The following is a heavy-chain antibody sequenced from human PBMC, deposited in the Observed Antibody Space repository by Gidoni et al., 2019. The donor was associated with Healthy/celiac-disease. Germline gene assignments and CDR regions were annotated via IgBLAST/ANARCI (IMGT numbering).Heavy chain of an antibody. D-gene: IGHD3-22*01. CDR2: IYWDDDK. CDR3: ARHITMTEYYYYGMDV. CDR1: GYSRSTSGVG. Sequence: ITLKASGPTLVNPPQTLPLTCPFSGYSRSTSGVGVGWIRQPPGKALEWLALIYWDDDKRYIPSLKSRLTITKDTSKNMVVLKMTNMDPVDTATYYCARHITMTEYYYYGMDVWGQGTTVTVSS. V-gene: IGHV2-5*02. J-gene: IGHJ6*02.